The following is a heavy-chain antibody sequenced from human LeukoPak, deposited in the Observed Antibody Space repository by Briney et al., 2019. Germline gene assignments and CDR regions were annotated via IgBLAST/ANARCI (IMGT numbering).Heavy chain of an antibody. Sequence: GVSLRLSCAASGFTFSSYWMSWVRQAPGKGLEWVANIKQDGSEKYYVDSVKGRFTISRDNAKNSLYLQMNSLRAEDTAVYYCARGGEGYCSGGSCGGEFDYWGQGTLVTVSS. CDR2: IKQDGSEK. D-gene: IGHD2-15*01. CDR3: ARGGEGYCSGGSCGGEFDY. CDR1: GFTFSSYW. V-gene: IGHV3-7*01. J-gene: IGHJ4*02.